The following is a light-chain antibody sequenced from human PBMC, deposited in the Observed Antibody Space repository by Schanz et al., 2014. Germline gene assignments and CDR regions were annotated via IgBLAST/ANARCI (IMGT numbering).Light chain of an antibody. J-gene: IGLJ2*01. Sequence: QSALTQPASVSGSPGQSITISCTGTSSDLGSYNLVSWYQQHPGKAPKLMIYEGSKRPSGVSNRFSGSKSGITASLTISGLQAEDEADYYCVSYTTSSTWLFGGGTKLTVL. CDR3: VSYTTSSTWL. V-gene: IGLV2-14*02. CDR2: EGS. CDR1: SSDLGSYNL.